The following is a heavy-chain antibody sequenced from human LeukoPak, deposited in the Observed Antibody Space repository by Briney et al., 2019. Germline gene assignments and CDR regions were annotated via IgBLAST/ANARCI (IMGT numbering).Heavy chain of an antibody. Sequence: PSETLSLTCTVSGGSISTYSWSWIRQPPGKGLEWIGYIYYSGNTNYNPSLKSRVTISVDTSKNQFSLKLSSVTAADTAVYYCARVRLVGYDILTGYHSFDYWGQGTLVTVSS. CDR1: GGSISTYS. CDR3: ARVRLVGYDILTGYHSFDY. D-gene: IGHD3-9*01. J-gene: IGHJ4*02. V-gene: IGHV4-59*01. CDR2: IYYSGNT.